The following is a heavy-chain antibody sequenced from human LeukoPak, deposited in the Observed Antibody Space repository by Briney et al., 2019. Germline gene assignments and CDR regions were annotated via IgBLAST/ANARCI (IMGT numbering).Heavy chain of an antibody. CDR2: ITSSGNAV. Sequence: GGSLRLSCAASGFTFSSYEMNWVRQAPGKGLEWVAYITSSGNAVYHADSVKGRFTISRDNAKNSLFLQMNTLRVEDTAVYYCARAHMDAFDIWGQGTMVTVSS. V-gene: IGHV3-48*03. J-gene: IGHJ3*02. D-gene: IGHD2-21*01. CDR1: GFTFSSYE. CDR3: ARAHMDAFDI.